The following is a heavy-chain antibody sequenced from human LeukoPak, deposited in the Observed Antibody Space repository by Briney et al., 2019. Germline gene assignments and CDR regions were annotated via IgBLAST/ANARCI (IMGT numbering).Heavy chain of an antibody. Sequence: SETLSLTCTVSGGSITSSGYYWGWIRQPPGKGLEWIGSIYYSGSTYYNPSLKSRVTISVDTSKNQFSLKLSSVTAADTAVYYCARHRMGIGDHNWFDPWGQGTLVTVSS. CDR2: IYYSGST. J-gene: IGHJ5*02. D-gene: IGHD3-10*01. CDR3: ARHRMGIGDHNWFDP. CDR1: GGSITSSGYY. V-gene: IGHV4-39*01.